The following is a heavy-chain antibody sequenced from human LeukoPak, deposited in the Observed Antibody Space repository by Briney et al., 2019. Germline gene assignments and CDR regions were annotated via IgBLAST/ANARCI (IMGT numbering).Heavy chain of an antibody. Sequence: SETLSLTCIVSGGSISSYYWSWIRQPPGKGLEWIGYIYYTGSTNYNPSLKSRVTVSVDTSKNQLSLKLSSVTAADTAVYYCARQDSGSYLNPLDIWGQGTVVTVSS. D-gene: IGHD1-26*01. J-gene: IGHJ3*02. CDR1: GGSISSYY. CDR2: IYYTGST. V-gene: IGHV4-59*08. CDR3: ARQDSGSYLNPLDI.